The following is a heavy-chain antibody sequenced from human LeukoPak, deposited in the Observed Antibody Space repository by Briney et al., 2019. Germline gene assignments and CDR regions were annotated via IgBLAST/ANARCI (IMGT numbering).Heavy chain of an antibody. D-gene: IGHD1/OR15-1a*01. CDR2: IYYSGST. Sequence: SQTLSLTCTLSGGSISRGGYYCSWIRQHPGKGLEWIGYIYYSGSTYYNPSLKSRVTISVDTSKNQFSLKLCSVTAADTAVYYCARVGADLTGTPFDYWGQGTLVTVSS. V-gene: IGHV4-31*03. J-gene: IGHJ4*02. CDR3: ARVGADLTGTPFDY. CDR1: GGSISRGGYY.